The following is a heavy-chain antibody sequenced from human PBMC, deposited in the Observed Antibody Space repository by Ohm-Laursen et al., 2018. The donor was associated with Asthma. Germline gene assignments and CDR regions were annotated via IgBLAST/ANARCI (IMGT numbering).Heavy chain of an antibody. CDR2: IWYDGSNK. Sequence: SLRLSCAASGFTFSSYGMHWVRQAPGKGLEWVAVIWYDGSNKYYADSVKGRFTISRDNSKNTLYLQMNSLRAEDTAVYYCARDPGTSHYYYGMDVWGQGTTVTVSS. CDR3: ARDPGTSHYYYGMDV. V-gene: IGHV3-33*01. J-gene: IGHJ6*02. CDR1: GFTFSSYG. D-gene: IGHD6-13*01.